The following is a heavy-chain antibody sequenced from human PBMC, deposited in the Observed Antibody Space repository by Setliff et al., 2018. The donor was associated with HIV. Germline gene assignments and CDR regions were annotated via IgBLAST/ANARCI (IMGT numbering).Heavy chain of an antibody. CDR1: GYSITNGNY. V-gene: IGHV4-38-2*02. CDR2: IYSTGHT. CDR3: ARDRALRFSKSPSFNYFDV. Sequence: SQTLSLTCLVFGYSITNGNYWAWIRQSPGKGLEWIGSIYSTGHTYYNPSHRSRLTMSVDTAKNRFSLKLISVTAADTAVYYCARDRALRFSKSPSFNYFDVWGQGALVTVSS. D-gene: IGHD3-10*01. J-gene: IGHJ4*02.